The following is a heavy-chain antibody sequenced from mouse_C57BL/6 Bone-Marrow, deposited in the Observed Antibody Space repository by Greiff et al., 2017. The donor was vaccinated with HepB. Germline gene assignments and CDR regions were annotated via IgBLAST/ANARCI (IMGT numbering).Heavy chain of an antibody. CDR1: GYTFTSYW. J-gene: IGHJ2*01. CDR3: ARGITTPFDY. V-gene: IGHV1-52*01. CDR2: IDPSDSET. D-gene: IGHD1-1*01. Sequence: VKLQQPGAELVRPGSSVKPSCKASGYTFTSYWMHWVKQRPIQGLEWIGNIDPSDSETHYNQKFKDKATLTVDKSSSTAYMQLSSLTSEDSAVYYCARGITTPFDYWGQGTTLTVSS.